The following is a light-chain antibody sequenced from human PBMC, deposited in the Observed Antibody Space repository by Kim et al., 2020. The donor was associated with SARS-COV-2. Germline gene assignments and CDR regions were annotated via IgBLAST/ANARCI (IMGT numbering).Light chain of an antibody. CDR1: QDIKNY. CDR3: QQYDALYT. CDR2: DAS. J-gene: IGKJ2*01. V-gene: IGKV1-33*01. Sequence: RSASVGDRVSITCQASQDIKNYVNWYQQKPGKAPKLLIYDASNLETGVPSRFSGSGSGTDFTFTINSLQSEDIATYYCQQYDALYTFGQGTKLEI.